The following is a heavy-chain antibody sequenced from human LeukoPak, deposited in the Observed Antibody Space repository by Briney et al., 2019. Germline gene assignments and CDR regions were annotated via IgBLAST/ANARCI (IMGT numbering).Heavy chain of an antibody. CDR2: IYSGGNT. Sequence: PGGSLRLSCAASGFTVSSNFMSWVRQAPGKGLEWVSVIYSGGNTYYADYVKGRFTISRDNSKNTLYLQMNSLRAGDTAVYYCARRRYGLGSYSDAFDIWGQGTMVTVSS. V-gene: IGHV3-66*01. CDR1: GFTVSSNF. CDR3: ARRRYGLGSYSDAFDI. J-gene: IGHJ3*02. D-gene: IGHD3-10*01.